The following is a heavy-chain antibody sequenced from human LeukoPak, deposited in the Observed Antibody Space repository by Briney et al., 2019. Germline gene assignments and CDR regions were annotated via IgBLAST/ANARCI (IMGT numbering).Heavy chain of an antibody. CDR3: ARRPGSNALFDY. Sequence: PGGSLRLSCAVSGFNLNSYAMHWVRQAPGKGLEWVAVIRHDEANSFYADSVQGRFTISRDNSKNTLYLQMNSLRAEDTAVYYCARRPGSNALFDYWGQGTLVAVSS. D-gene: IGHD3-10*01. CDR2: IRHDEANS. V-gene: IGHV3-33*01. J-gene: IGHJ4*02. CDR1: GFNLNSYA.